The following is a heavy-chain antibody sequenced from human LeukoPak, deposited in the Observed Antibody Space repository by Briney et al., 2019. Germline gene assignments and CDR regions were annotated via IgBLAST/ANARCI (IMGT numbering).Heavy chain of an antibody. J-gene: IGHJ4*02. CDR2: IYPGDSDT. V-gene: IGHV5-51*01. D-gene: IGHD6-13*01. Sequence: GESLKISCKGSGYSFTSYWIGWVRQMPGKGLEWMGIIYPGDSDTTYSPSFQGQVTISADKSISTAYLQWSSLKASDSAMYYCARVTAAAGKYYLDYWGQGTLVTVSS. CDR3: ARVTAAAGKYYLDY. CDR1: GYSFTSYW.